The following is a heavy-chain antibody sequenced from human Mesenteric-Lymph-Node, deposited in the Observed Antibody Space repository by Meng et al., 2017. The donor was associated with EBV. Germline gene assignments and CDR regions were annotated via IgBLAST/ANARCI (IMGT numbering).Heavy chain of an antibody. CDR1: GYTFINYD. V-gene: IGHV1-8*01. J-gene: IGHJ4*02. D-gene: IGHD4-23*01. CDR3: VRAFYGGNSDF. CDR2: MNPNSGNT. Sequence: VQLVQSGAELKKPGASVKVSCKASGYTFINYDINWVRQAPGRGLEWMGWMNPNSGNTAYAQKFQGRVSMTRSTSITTAYMELTGLRSDDTAVYYCVRAFYGGNSDFWGQGTLVTVSS.